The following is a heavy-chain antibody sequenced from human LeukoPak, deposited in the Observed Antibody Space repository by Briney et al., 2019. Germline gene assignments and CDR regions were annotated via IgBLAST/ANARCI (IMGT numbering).Heavy chain of an antibody. J-gene: IGHJ3*02. CDR2: MNPNSGNT. Sequence: ASVKVSCKASGYTFTSYDINWVRQATGQGLEWMGWMNPNSGNTGYAQKFQGRVTMTRNTSISTAYMELSSLRSEDTAVYYCTRVDSSGWRIDIWGQGTMVTVSS. D-gene: IGHD6-19*01. V-gene: IGHV1-8*01. CDR1: GYTFTSYD. CDR3: TRVDSSGWRIDI.